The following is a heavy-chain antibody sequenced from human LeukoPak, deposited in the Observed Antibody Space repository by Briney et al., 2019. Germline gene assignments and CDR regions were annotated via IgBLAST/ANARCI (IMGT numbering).Heavy chain of an antibody. V-gene: IGHV5-51*01. CDR3: ATAPLYCSSASCPTTD. CDR2: IYPGDSET. CDR1: GYSFTTYW. Sequence: GESLKISCKGSGYSFTTYWIGWVRQMSGKGLEWVGIIYPGDSETRYSPSFQGRVTISVDKSITTAYLQWSSLKTSDTARYYCATAPLYCSSASCPTTDWGQGTLVTVSS. D-gene: IGHD2-2*01. J-gene: IGHJ4*02.